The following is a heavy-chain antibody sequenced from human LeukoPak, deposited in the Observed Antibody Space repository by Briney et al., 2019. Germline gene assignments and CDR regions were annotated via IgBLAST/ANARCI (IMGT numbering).Heavy chain of an antibody. J-gene: IGHJ4*02. V-gene: IGHV3-73*01. CDR2: IRSKANSYAT. CDR1: GFTFSGSA. D-gene: IGHD2-21*02. Sequence: GGSLKLSCAASGFTFSGSAMHWVRQASGKGLEWVGRIRSKANSYATAYAASVKGRFTISRDDSKNTAYLQMNSLKTEDTAVYYCTRTCGGDCYPPFDYWGQGTLVTVSS. CDR3: TRTCGGDCYPPFDY.